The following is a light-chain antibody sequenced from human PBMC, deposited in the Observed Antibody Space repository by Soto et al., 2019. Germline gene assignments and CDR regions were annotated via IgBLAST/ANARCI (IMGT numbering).Light chain of an antibody. Sequence: IVLTQAPTTLSFSPGEKTNPPLKANPSGNNYLTWYQQKPGQAPRLLIYDASNRATGIPARFSGSGSGTDFTLTISSLEPEDFAVYYCQQRSNWPPLFTFGPGTKVDIK. CDR1: PSGNNY. CDR2: DAS. CDR3: QQRSNWPPLFT. V-gene: IGKV3-11*01. J-gene: IGKJ3*01.